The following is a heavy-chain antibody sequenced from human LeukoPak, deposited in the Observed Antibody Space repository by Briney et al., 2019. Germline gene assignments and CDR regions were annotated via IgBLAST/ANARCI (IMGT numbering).Heavy chain of an antibody. CDR3: ARDKSGSYSDAFDI. Sequence: SQTLSLTCTVSGGSISSGSYYWSWIRQPAGKGLEWIGRIYTSGSTNYNPSLKSRVTTSVATSKNQFSLKLSSVTAADTAVYYCARDKSGSYSDAFDIWGQGTMVTVSS. CDR2: IYTSGST. CDR1: GGSISSGSYY. D-gene: IGHD1-26*01. V-gene: IGHV4-61*02. J-gene: IGHJ3*02.